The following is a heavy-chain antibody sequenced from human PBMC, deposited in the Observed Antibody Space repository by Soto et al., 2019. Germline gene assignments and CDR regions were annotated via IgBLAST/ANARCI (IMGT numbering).Heavy chain of an antibody. CDR3: AREDCSSTSCGNAFDI. CDR2: IYYSGST. J-gene: IGHJ3*02. Sequence: SETLSLTCTVSGGSISSGGYYWSWIRQHPGKGLEWIGYIYYSGSTYYNPSLKSRVTISVDTSKNQFSLKLSSVTAADTAVYYCAREDCSSTSCGNAFDIWGQGTMVTV. V-gene: IGHV4-31*03. CDR1: GGSISSGGYY. D-gene: IGHD2-2*01.